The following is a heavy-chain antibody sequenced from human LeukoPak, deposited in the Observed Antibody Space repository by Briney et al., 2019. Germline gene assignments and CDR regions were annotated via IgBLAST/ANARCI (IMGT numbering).Heavy chain of an antibody. CDR2: INSDGNKT. CDR1: GFTFSNYW. V-gene: IGHV3-74*01. Sequence: GGSLRLSCAASGFTFSNYWMHWVRQAPGKGLVWVSRINSDGNKTNYADSVKGRFTISRDNSKNTLYLQMNSLRAEDTAVYYCAKEAGYSGYDYPDYWGQGTLVTVSS. CDR3: AKEAGYSGYDYPDY. J-gene: IGHJ4*02. D-gene: IGHD5-12*01.